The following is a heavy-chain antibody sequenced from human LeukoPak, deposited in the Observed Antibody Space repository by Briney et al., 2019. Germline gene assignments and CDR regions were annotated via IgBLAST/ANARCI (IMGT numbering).Heavy chain of an antibody. Sequence: SVKVSCKASGGTFSSYAISWVRPAPGQGLEWMGRIIPILGIANYAQKFQGRVTITADKSTSTAYMELSSLRSEDTAVYYCARVKGSGSYTIDYWGQGTLVTVSS. V-gene: IGHV1-69*04. CDR2: IIPILGIA. D-gene: IGHD1-26*01. CDR1: GGTFSSYA. J-gene: IGHJ4*02. CDR3: ARVKGSGSYTIDY.